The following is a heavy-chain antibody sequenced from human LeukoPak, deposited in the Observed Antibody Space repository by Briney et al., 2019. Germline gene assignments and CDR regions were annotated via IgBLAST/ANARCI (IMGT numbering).Heavy chain of an antibody. CDR3: AGGYGFDY. D-gene: IGHD1-1*01. CDR1: GFSFSTYW. J-gene: IGHJ4*02. V-gene: IGHV3-74*01. Sequence: GGSLRLSCAASGFSFSTYWMHWVRQAPGKGLVWVSRINRDGSSTSYVESVKGRFTISRDNAKNTLFLQMNSLRVEDTAVYYCAGGYGFDYWGQGTLVTVSS. CDR2: INRDGSST.